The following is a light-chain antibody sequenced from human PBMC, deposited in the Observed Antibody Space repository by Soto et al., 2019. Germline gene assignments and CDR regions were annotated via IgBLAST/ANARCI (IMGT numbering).Light chain of an antibody. Sequence: DIGMSQSPSSLCASVGDGVTIXCRASQSVNRGFGWYQQKPGKAPKLLIYDASSLQGGGPSRFSGSGSATEFARTISSLQPDDFATYYGQQYNTYSWTFGPGTKVDIK. CDR1: QSVNRG. CDR3: QQYNTYSWT. V-gene: IGKV1-5*01. CDR2: DAS. J-gene: IGKJ1*01.